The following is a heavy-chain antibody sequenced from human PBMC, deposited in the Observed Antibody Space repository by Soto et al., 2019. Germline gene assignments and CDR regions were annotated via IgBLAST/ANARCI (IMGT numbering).Heavy chain of an antibody. J-gene: IGHJ4*02. V-gene: IGHV1-69*02. Sequence: SVKVSCKASGGTFSSYTISWVRQAPGQGLEWMGRIIPILGIANYAQKFQGRVTITADKSTSTAYMELSSLRSEDTAVYYCASSYYYDSSGYLTVNFDYWGQGTLVTVSS. CDR2: IIPILGIA. D-gene: IGHD3-22*01. CDR3: ASSYYYDSSGYLTVNFDY. CDR1: GGTFSSYT.